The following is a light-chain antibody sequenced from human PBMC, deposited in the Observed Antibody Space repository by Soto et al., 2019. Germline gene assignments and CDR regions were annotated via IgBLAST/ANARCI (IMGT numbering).Light chain of an antibody. CDR2: NNN. Sequence: QSVLTQPPSAXGTXXXXXXISCSGSSSNIGRNTVNWYQHLPRMAPKLLIYNNNQRPSGVPDRFSGSKSGTSASLAISGLQSDDEADYYCATWDDSLSGGVFGGGTKVTVL. CDR3: ATWDDSLSGGV. J-gene: IGLJ3*02. V-gene: IGLV1-44*01. CDR1: SSNIGRNT.